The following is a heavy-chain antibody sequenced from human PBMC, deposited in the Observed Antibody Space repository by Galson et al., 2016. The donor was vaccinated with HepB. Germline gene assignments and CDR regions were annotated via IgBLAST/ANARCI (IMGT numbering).Heavy chain of an antibody. CDR3: AHRRTSADYGSGKDHYFDY. D-gene: IGHD3-10*01. CDR1: GFSLSPSGVG. V-gene: IGHV2-5*01. CDR2: IYWNDDK. Sequence: PALVKPTQTLTLTCTFSGFSLSPSGVGVGWIRQSPGKALEWLALIYWNDDKRYSPSLKSRLTITKDTSKNQVVLTLTNMDPVDTATYYCAHRRTSADYGSGKDHYFDYWGQGTLVTVSS. J-gene: IGHJ4*02.